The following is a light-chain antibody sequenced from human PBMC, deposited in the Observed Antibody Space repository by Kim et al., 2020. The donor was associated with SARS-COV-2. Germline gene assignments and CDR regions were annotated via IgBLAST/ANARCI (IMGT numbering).Light chain of an antibody. CDR3: GSYTSSRVLV. Sequence: QSALTQPASVSGSPGQSITISCTGTNSDVGGYNYVSWYQQRPGRAPKLMIYDVSKRPSGVSNRFSGSKSGNTASLTISGLQADDEADYYCGSYTSSRVLVFGGGTKLTVL. J-gene: IGLJ3*02. V-gene: IGLV2-14*01. CDR2: DVS. CDR1: NSDVGGYNY.